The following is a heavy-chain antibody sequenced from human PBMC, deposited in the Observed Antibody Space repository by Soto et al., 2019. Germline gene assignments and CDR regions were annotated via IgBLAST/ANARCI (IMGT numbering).Heavy chain of an antibody. V-gene: IGHV5-10-1*01. J-gene: IGHJ6*02. CDR2: IDPSDSYT. CDR3: ARQGRYYYYGMDV. Sequence: GESLKISCQGSGYSFTDYRITWVRQMPGKGLEWMGRIDPSDSYTNYSPSFQGHITISADKSISTAYLQWSSLKASDTAMYYCARQGRYYYYGMDVWGQGTTVTVSS. CDR1: GYSFTDYR. D-gene: IGHD2-15*01.